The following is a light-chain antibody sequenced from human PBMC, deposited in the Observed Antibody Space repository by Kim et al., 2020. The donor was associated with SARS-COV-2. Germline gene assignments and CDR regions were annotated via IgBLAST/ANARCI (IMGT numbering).Light chain of an antibody. V-gene: IGLV4-69*02. Sequence: ASVKLTCTLRSGHSGYAIAWDQQQPEKGHRYLMKVNRDGSHTKGDGIPDRFSGASSGAERYLTISSLQSEDEADYYCQTWGTGIRVFGGGTQLTVL. CDR3: QTWGTGIRV. J-gene: IGLJ3*02. CDR2: VNRDGSH. CDR1: SGHSGYA.